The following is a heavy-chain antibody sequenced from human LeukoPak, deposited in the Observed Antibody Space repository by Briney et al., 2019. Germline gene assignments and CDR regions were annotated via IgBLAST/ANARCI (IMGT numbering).Heavy chain of an antibody. V-gene: IGHV4-59*08. D-gene: IGHD3-3*01. Sequence: ASETLSLTCTVSGGSISSYYWSWIRQPPGKGLEWIGYIYYSGSTNYNPSLKSRVTISVDTSKNQFSLKLSSVTAADTAVYYCARPGGVNDAFDIWGQGTMVTVSS. J-gene: IGHJ3*02. CDR1: GGSISSYY. CDR2: IYYSGST. CDR3: ARPGGVNDAFDI.